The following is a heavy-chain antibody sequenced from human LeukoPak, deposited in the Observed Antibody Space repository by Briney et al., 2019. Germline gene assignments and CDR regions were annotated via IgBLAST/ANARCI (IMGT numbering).Heavy chain of an antibody. CDR1: GGSISSGTYY. D-gene: IGHD3-10*01. CDR2: IYSSGST. CDR3: ARSDGYGLVGI. V-gene: IGHV4-39*07. Sequence: SETLSLTCTVSGGSISSGTYYWGWIRQHPGKGLEWIGSIYSSGSTYYNPSLKSRVIILIDTAKNHVSLNLSSVTAADTAVYYCARSDGYGLVGIWGQGTMVTVSS. J-gene: IGHJ3*02.